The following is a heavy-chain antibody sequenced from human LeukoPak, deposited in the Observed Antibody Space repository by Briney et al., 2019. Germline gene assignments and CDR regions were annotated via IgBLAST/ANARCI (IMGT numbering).Heavy chain of an antibody. D-gene: IGHD3-16*01. CDR1: GFTFNTAW. V-gene: IGHV3-15*01. J-gene: IGHJ1*01. CDR3: TTALRL. Sequence: GGSLRLSCAASGFTFNTAWMAWVRQTPGKGLEWVGRIRSKSDGGTTYYAAPGQGRFTISRDDSKNTLYLQMNSLKIEDTALYYCTTALRLWGQGTLVTVSS. CDR2: IRSKSDGGTT.